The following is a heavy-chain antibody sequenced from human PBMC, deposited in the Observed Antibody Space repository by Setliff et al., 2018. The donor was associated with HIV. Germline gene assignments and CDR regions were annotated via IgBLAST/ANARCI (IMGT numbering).Heavy chain of an antibody. CDR1: GYSITSDYY. V-gene: IGHV4-38-2*01. CDR3: ARGYAMDV. J-gene: IGHJ6*02. Sequence: SETLSLTCAVSGYSITSDYYWGWIRQPPGRGLEWIGSIYHSGSTYYNPSLKSRVTISVDTSKNQFSLKLSSVTAADTAVYYCARGYAMDVWGQGTTVTVSS. CDR2: IYHSGST.